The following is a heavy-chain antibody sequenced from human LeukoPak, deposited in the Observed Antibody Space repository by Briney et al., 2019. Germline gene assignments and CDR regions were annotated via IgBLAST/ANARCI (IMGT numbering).Heavy chain of an antibody. J-gene: IGHJ4*02. CDR1: GYSFTSYW. CDR2: IYPGDSDT. Sequence: GESLKISCKGSGYSFTSYWIGWVRQMPGKGLEWMGIIYPGDSDTRYSPSFQGQVTISADKSISTAYLQWSSLKASDTAMYYCARSSDKYDFWSGYYDGYYFDYWGQGTLVTVSS. V-gene: IGHV5-51*01. CDR3: ARSSDKYDFWSGYYDGYYFDY. D-gene: IGHD3-3*01.